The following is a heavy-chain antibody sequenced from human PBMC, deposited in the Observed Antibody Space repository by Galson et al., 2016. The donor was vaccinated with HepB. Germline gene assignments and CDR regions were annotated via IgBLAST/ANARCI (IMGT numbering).Heavy chain of an antibody. Sequence: ETLSLTCTVSGGSISSRNYYWGWIRQPPGKGLEWIGSIYYNGIIYYNPSLKSRVTISMGTSKNHLSLNLTSVTAADTAVYYCARRPSGAYYALYYFDYWGQGTLVTVSS. J-gene: IGHJ4*02. CDR1: GGSISSRNYY. CDR2: IYYNGII. CDR3: ARRPSGAYYALYYFDY. D-gene: IGHD3-22*01. V-gene: IGHV4-39*02.